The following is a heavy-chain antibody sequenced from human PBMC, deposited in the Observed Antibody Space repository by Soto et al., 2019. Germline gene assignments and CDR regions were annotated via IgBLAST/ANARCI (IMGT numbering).Heavy chain of an antibody. CDR2: IYYSGST. Sequence: SETLSLTCTVSGDSMSGYHWSWIRQPPGKGLEWIGYIYYSGSTNYNPSLKSRVTISVDTSKNQFSLKLSSVTAADTAVYYCARLWFGEPVDYWGQGTLVTVSS. CDR1: GDSMSGYH. D-gene: IGHD3-10*01. CDR3: ARLWFGEPVDY. J-gene: IGHJ4*02. V-gene: IGHV4-59*08.